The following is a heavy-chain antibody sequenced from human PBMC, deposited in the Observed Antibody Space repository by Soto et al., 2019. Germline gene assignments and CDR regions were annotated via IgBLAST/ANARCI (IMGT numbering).Heavy chain of an antibody. V-gene: IGHV1-8*01. Sequence: ASAKVSCTASGYTSTRYDINSVRQATGQGLEWMGWMNPNSGNTGYAQKFQGRVTMTRNTSISTAYMELSSLRSEDTAVYYCARERTVAGNDYWGQGTLVTVSS. CDR2: MNPNSGNT. D-gene: IGHD6-19*01. CDR3: ARERTVAGNDY. CDR1: GYTSTRYD. J-gene: IGHJ4*02.